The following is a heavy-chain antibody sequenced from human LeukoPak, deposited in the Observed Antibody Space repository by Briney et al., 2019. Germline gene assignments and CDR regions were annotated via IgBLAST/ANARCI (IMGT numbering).Heavy chain of an antibody. J-gene: IGHJ4*02. CDR2: ISLSQNDT. D-gene: IGHD6-6*01. CDR3: TSGSSSVGY. CDR1: GFIFSDYY. V-gene: IGHV3-11*01. Sequence: GGSLRLSCAASGFIFSDYYMSWIRQAPGKGLEWVAYISLSQNDTYYTESVRGRFTISRDNAKNSLYLQMSSLRADDTAVYYCTSGSSSVGYWGQGTLVTVSS.